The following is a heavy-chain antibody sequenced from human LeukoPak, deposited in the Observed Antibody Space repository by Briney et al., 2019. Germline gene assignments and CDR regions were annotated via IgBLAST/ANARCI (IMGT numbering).Heavy chain of an antibody. D-gene: IGHD2-2*02. CDR1: GFTFSSYS. Sequence: PGGSLRLSCAASGFTFSSYSMNWVRQAPGKGLVWVSRINSDGSSTSYADSVKGRFTISRDNAKNTLYLQMNSLRAEDTAVYYCARENPGYMAFDIWGQGTMVTVSS. CDR3: ARENPGYMAFDI. V-gene: IGHV3-74*01. J-gene: IGHJ3*02. CDR2: INSDGSST.